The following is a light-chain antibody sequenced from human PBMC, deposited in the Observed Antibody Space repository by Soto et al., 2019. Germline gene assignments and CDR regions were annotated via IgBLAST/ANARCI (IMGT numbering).Light chain of an antibody. Sequence: QSALTQPPSASGSPGQSVTISCTGTSSDFGGYNFVSWYQHHPGKAPKLMIYEVSERPSGVPDRFSGSKSGNTASLTVSGLQAEDEADYYCSSYVGSNNWVFGGGTKLTVL. CDR2: EVS. CDR3: SSYVGSNNWV. J-gene: IGLJ3*02. CDR1: SSDFGGYNF. V-gene: IGLV2-8*01.